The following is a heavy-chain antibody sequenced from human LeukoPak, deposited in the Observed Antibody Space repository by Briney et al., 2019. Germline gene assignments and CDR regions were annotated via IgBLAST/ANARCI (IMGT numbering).Heavy chain of an antibody. V-gene: IGHV3-48*01. CDR2: ISSSSSTI. D-gene: IGHD3-10*01. CDR3: ARELLRGIDY. J-gene: IGHJ4*02. Sequence: PGGSLRLSCAAPGFTFSSYSMNWVRQAPGKGLEWVSYISSSSSTIYYADSVKGRFTISRDNAKNSLYLQMNSLRAEDTAVYYCARELLRGIDYWGQGTLVTVSS. CDR1: GFTFSSYS.